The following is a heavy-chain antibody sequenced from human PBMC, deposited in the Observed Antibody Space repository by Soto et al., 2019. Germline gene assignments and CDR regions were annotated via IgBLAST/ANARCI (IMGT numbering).Heavy chain of an antibody. J-gene: IGHJ6*02. V-gene: IGHV3-74*01. CDR2: INSDGSST. CDR1: GFSFSNCW. D-gene: IGHD3-22*01. Sequence: EVQLVESGGGLVQPGGSLRLSCAASGFSFSNCWMHWVRQAPGMGLVWVSHINSDGSSTTYADSVKGRFTISRDNAKNTLYLQMNSLRAEDTAVYYCVRAIGYYGMAVWGQGATVTVSS. CDR3: VRAIGYYGMAV.